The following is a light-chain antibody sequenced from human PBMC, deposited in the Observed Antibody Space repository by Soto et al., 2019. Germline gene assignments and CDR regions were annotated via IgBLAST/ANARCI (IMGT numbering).Light chain of an antibody. CDR2: KAS. V-gene: IGKV1-5*03. J-gene: IGKJ1*01. Sequence: DIQMTQSPSTLSASVGDRVNITCRASQSIGTWLAWYQQKPGKAPNLLIYKASTLESGVPSRFSGGGSGTEFPLIISSLQPDDFATYYCQQYNSDSRTFGQGTKVEIK. CDR3: QQYNSDSRT. CDR1: QSIGTW.